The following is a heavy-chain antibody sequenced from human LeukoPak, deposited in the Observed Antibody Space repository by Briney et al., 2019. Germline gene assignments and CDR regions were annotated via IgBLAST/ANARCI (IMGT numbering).Heavy chain of an antibody. CDR3: AKYTPSSSWY. J-gene: IGHJ4*02. D-gene: IGHD6-13*01. V-gene: IGHV3-23*01. CDR2: ISGSGGST. Sequence: GGSLRLSCVVSGFTFSSYAMSWVRQAPGKGLEWVSVISGSGGSTYYADSVKGRFTISRDNSKNTLYLQMNSLRAEDTAVYYCAKYTPSSSWYWGQGTLVTVSS. CDR1: GFTFSSYA.